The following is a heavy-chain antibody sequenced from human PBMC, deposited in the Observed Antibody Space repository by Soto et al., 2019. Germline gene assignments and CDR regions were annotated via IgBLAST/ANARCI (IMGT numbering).Heavy chain of an antibody. CDR1: GYSFSTYW. V-gene: IGHV5-51*01. D-gene: IGHD5-12*01. J-gene: IGHJ4*02. CDR3: ARQAGSGSDTGRYYFDL. CDR2: IYPDKSAT. Sequence: PGESLKISCEGSGYSFSTYWIAWVRQMPGKGLEWMGIIYPDKSATRYSPSFLGQVTLSADKSTAYLQWSTLKASDTAIYYCARQAGSGSDTGRYYFDLWGQGTLVTVSS.